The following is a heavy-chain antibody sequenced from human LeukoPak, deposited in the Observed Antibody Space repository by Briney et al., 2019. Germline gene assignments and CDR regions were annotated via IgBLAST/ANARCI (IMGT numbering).Heavy chain of an antibody. D-gene: IGHD3-10*02. CDR2: IYPSGSI. CDR3: ARGIFGPLER. V-gene: IGHV4-4*07. J-gene: IGHJ4*02. Sequence: SETLSLTCNVSGGSITVNYWSWIRQSPGKGLEWIGRIYPSGSINYNPSLKSRVTMSIDTSKNQFSLKLSSVIAADTAIYYCARGIFGPLERWGQGTLVTVSS. CDR1: GGSITVNY.